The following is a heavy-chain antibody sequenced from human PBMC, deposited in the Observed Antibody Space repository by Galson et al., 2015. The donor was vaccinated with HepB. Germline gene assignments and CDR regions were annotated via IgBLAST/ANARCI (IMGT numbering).Heavy chain of an antibody. CDR3: ARLQSSSALHHYGMDV. V-gene: IGHV3-74*01. CDR2: INSDGSSI. D-gene: IGHD6-6*01. CDR1: GFTFSSHW. J-gene: IGHJ6*02. Sequence: SLRLSCAASGFTFSSHWMHWVRQAPGKGLVWVSRINSDGSSITYADSVKGLFTISADKSISTAYLQWSSLKASDTAMYYCARLQSSSALHHYGMDVWGQGTTVAVSS.